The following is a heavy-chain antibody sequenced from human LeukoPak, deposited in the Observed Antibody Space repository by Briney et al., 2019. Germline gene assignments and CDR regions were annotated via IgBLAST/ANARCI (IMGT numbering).Heavy chain of an antibody. V-gene: IGHV4-34*01. J-gene: IGHJ6*02. CDR2: IDHSGST. D-gene: IGHD2-2*01. CDR3: ARDTCSSTSCYFYYYYGMDV. CDR1: GGSFSGYY. Sequence: SETLSLTCAVYGGSFSGYYWSWIRQPPGKGLEWIGEIDHSGSTNYNPSLKSRVTISVDTPKNQFSLKLTSVTAADTAVYYCARDTCSSTSCYFYYYYGMDVWGQGTTVTVSS.